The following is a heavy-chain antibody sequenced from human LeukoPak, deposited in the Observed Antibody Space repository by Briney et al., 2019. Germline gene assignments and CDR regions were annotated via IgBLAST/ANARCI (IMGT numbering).Heavy chain of an antibody. V-gene: IGHV3-23*01. CDR3: AKHHRDTMIVPY. J-gene: IGHJ4*02. CDR2: ISGSGGST. Sequence: GGSLRLSCAASGFTFSSYAMSWVRQAPGKGLEWVSAISGSGGSTYYADSVKGRFTISRDNSKNTLYLQMNSLRAEETAVYYCAKHHRDTMIVPYWGQGTLVTVSS. CDR1: GFTFSSYA. D-gene: IGHD3-22*01.